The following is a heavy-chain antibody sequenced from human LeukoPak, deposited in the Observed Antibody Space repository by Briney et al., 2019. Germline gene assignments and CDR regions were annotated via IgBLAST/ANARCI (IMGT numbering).Heavy chain of an antibody. CDR3: ARTSRHFYGSGSNLTPWPADMDV. J-gene: IGHJ6*02. V-gene: IGHV4-59*01. Sequence: PSETLSLTCPVSGGSINSYYWTWIRQPPGKGLEWVGYIYYSGSTHYNPSLNRRVTISMDTSKNHFPLKLSSVTAADRAIYYCARTSRHFYGSGSNLTPWPADMDVWGQGTKVTVSS. CDR2: IYYSGST. CDR1: GGSINSYY. D-gene: IGHD3-10*01.